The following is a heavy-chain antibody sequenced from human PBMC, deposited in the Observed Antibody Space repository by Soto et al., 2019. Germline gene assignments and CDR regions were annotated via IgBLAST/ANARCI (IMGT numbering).Heavy chain of an antibody. J-gene: IGHJ4*02. D-gene: IGHD6-13*01. CDR3: ARAAVEYYFDY. Sequence: GGSLRLSCAASGFTFSSYAMHWVRQAPGKGLEWVAVISYDGSNKYYADSVKGRFTISRDNSKNTLYLQMNSLRAEDTAVYYCARAAVEYYFDYWGQGTLGTVSS. V-gene: IGHV3-30-3*01. CDR2: ISYDGSNK. CDR1: GFTFSSYA.